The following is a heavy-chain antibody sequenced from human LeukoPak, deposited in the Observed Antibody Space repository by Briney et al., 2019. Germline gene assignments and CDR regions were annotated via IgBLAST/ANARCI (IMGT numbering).Heavy chain of an antibody. CDR2: IYYSGST. CDR3: ARSDGEYYYGMDV. CDR1: GGSISSGDYY. Sequence: PSQTLSLTCTVSGGSISSGDYYWRWLRQPPGKGLEWIGYIYYSGSTYYNPSLRSRVTISVDTSKNQFSLKLSSVTAADTAVYYCARSDGEYYYGMDVWGQGTTVTVSS. J-gene: IGHJ6*02. D-gene: IGHD3-10*01. V-gene: IGHV4-30-4*01.